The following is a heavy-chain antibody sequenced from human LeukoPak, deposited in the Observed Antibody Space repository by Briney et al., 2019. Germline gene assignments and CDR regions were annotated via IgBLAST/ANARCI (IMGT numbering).Heavy chain of an antibody. CDR2: IWYDGSNK. J-gene: IGHJ4*02. Sequence: WIRQPPGKGLEWVAVIWYDGSNKYYADSVKGRFTISRDNSKNTLYLQMNSLRAEDTAVYYCARESGSGSYYPLDYWGQGTLVTVSS. CDR3: ARESGSGSYYPLDY. V-gene: IGHV3-33*01. D-gene: IGHD3-10*01.